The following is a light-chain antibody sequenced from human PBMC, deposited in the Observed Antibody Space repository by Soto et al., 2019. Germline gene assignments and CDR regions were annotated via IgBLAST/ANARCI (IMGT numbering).Light chain of an antibody. Sequence: QFVLTQPASVSGSPGQSITISCTGTSSDVGGYNYVSWYQQHPGKAPKLMIYEVSNRPSGVSNRFSGSKSGNTASLTISGLQAEDEADYYCSSYTSSSTLVFGGGTQLTVL. J-gene: IGLJ3*02. CDR1: SSDVGGYNY. CDR3: SSYTSSSTLV. V-gene: IGLV2-14*01. CDR2: EVS.